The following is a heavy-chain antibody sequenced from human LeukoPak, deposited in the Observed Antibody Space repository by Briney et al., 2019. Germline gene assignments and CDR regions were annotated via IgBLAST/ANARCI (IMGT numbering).Heavy chain of an antibody. V-gene: IGHV3-30-3*01. Sequence: PGRSLRLSCAASGFTFSTYAMYWVRQAPGKGLEWVAIVSYDGSIEYYADSVKGRFTISRDNAKNSLYLQMNSLRAEDTAVYYCARVATMVRVPLDALDIWGQGTMVSVSS. CDR2: VSYDGSIE. CDR1: GFTFSTYA. J-gene: IGHJ3*02. D-gene: IGHD3-10*01. CDR3: ARVATMVRVPLDALDI.